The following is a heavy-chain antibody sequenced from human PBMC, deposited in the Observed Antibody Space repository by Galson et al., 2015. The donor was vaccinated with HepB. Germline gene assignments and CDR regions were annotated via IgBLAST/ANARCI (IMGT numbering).Heavy chain of an antibody. CDR1: GFTFSSYA. V-gene: IGHV3-23*01. J-gene: IGHJ4*02. CDR2: ISGSGGST. D-gene: IGHD6-13*01. Sequence: SLRLSCAASGFTFSSYAMSWVRQAPGKGLEWVSAISGSGGSTYYADSVKGRFTISRDNSKNTLYLQMNSLRAEDTAVYYCAKEPYSSSWYVGQPLDYWGQGTLVTVSS. CDR3: AKEPYSSSWYVGQPLDY.